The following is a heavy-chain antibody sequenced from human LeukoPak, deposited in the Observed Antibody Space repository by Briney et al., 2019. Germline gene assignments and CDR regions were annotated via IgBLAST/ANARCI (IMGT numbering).Heavy chain of an antibody. Sequence: GGSLRLSCAASGFTFSSYSMNWVRQAPGKGLEWVSYISRSSRTIYYADSVKGRFTISRGNAKNSLYLQMNSLRDEDTAVYYCAVFLEWQGATYYGMDVWGQGTTVTVSS. D-gene: IGHD3-3*01. CDR3: AVFLEWQGATYYGMDV. J-gene: IGHJ6*02. V-gene: IGHV3-48*02. CDR1: GFTFSSYS. CDR2: ISRSSRTI.